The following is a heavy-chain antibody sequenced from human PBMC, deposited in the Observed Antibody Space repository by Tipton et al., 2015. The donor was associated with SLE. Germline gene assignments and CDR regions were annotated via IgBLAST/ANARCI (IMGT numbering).Heavy chain of an antibody. D-gene: IGHD4-17*01. CDR1: GFTLDDYA. Sequence: SLRLSCAASGFTLDDYAMHWVRQAPGKGLEWVSGISWNSGSIDYADSVKGRFIISRDNAKNSLYLQMNSLRAEDTAVYYCARALGTTVTIAGGYWGQGTLVTVSS. V-gene: IGHV3-9*01. CDR3: ARALGTTVTIAGGY. J-gene: IGHJ4*02. CDR2: ISWNSGSI.